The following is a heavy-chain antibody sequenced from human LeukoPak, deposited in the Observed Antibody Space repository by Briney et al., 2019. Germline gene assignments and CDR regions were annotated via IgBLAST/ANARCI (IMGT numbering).Heavy chain of an antibody. CDR3: AKDRTRFYY. Sequence: GGPLRLSCAASGFTFSGYWMSWVRQAPGKGLEWVANIKEDGSETYYVDSVKGRFTISRDNAKNSLYLQMSSLRAEDTAVYYCAKDRTRFYYWGQGTLVTVSS. CDR2: IKEDGSET. J-gene: IGHJ4*01. CDR1: GFTFSGYW. D-gene: IGHD2-2*01. V-gene: IGHV3-7*01.